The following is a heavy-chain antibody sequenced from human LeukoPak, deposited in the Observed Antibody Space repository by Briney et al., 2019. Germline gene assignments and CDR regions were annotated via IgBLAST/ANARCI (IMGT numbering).Heavy chain of an antibody. V-gene: IGHV3-11*06. Sequence: PGGSLRLSCAASGFTFSDYYMTWIRRAPGKGLEWVSYISSSSGFTKYADSVKGRFTISRDNAKNSLYLQMNSLRAEDTAVYYCARVPYDSSGYFFDYWGQGTLVTVSS. J-gene: IGHJ4*02. CDR1: GFTFSDYY. CDR3: ARVPYDSSGYFFDY. CDR2: ISSSSGFT. D-gene: IGHD3-22*01.